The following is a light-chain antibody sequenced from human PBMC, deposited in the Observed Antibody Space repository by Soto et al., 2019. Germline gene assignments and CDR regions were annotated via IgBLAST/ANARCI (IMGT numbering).Light chain of an antibody. CDR1: SSDVGGYNY. CDR2: DVS. CDR3: CSYAGSAV. Sequence: QSVLTQPRSVSGSPGQSVTISCTGTSSDVGGYNYVSWYQQHPGKAPKLMIYDVSKRPSGVPDRFSGSKSGNTASLTISGLQAEDEADYYCCSYAGSAVFGTGTKATVL. J-gene: IGLJ1*01. V-gene: IGLV2-11*01.